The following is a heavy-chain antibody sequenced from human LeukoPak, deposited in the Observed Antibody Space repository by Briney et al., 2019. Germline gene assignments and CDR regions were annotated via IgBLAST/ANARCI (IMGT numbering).Heavy chain of an antibody. CDR3: VRVAPPLAMITIVVY. D-gene: IGHD3-16*01. V-gene: IGHV3-53*01. J-gene: IGHJ4*02. CDR2: LYTGGST. CDR1: GFTVSSNF. Sequence: GSLRLSCAASGFTVSSNFMSWFRQAPGKGLEWVSVLYTGGSTHYADSVKGRFTISRDISKNTVYLQMNSLRAEDTAVYYCVRVAPPLAMITIVVYWGQGTLVTVSS.